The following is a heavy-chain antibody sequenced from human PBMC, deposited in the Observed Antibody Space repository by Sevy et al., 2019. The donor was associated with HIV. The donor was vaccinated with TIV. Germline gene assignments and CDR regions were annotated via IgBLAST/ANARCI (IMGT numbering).Heavy chain of an antibody. Sequence: GGSLRLSCAASGFMFSTYAMNWVRQAPGKGLDWVSSISGSGDSTYYAESVKGRFTISRDNSKNTLYLQMNSLRAEDTAVYYCAKTIAAAGTWYYFDYWGQGTLVTVSS. J-gene: IGHJ4*02. CDR2: ISGSGDST. D-gene: IGHD6-13*01. V-gene: IGHV3-23*01. CDR1: GFMFSTYA. CDR3: AKTIAAAGTWYYFDY.